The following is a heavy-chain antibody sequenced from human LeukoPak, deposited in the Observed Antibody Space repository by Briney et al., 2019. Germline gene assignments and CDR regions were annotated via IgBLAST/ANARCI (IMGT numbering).Heavy chain of an antibody. D-gene: IGHD4-17*01. CDR1: GFTFSGSA. CDR3: TSVTPGSDFDY. Sequence: PGGSLRLSCAASGFTFSGSAMHWVRQASGKGLEWVGRIRRKANSYATAYAASVKGRFTISRDDSKNTAYLQMNSLKTEDTAVYYCTSVTPGSDFDYWGQGTLVTVSS. CDR2: IRRKANSYAT. V-gene: IGHV3-73*01. J-gene: IGHJ4*02.